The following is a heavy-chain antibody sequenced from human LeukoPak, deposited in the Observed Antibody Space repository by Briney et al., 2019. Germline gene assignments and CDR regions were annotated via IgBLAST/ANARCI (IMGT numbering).Heavy chain of an antibody. D-gene: IGHD6-6*01. Sequence: PSETLSLTCTVSGGSISNYYWSWIRQPPGKGLEWIGYIYYSESTNYNPSLKSRVTISVDTSKNQFSLKLSSVTAADTAVYYCARAMSIAAPRDAFDIWGQGTMVTVSS. J-gene: IGHJ3*02. CDR3: ARAMSIAAPRDAFDI. CDR1: GGSISNYY. CDR2: IYYSEST. V-gene: IGHV4-59*01.